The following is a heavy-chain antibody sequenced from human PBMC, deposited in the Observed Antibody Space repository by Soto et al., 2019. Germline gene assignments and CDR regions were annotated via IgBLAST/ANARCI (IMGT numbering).Heavy chain of an antibody. V-gene: IGHV1-69*01. Sequence: QVQLVQSGAEVKKPGSSVKVSCKAFGGTFSSYGISWVRQAPGQGLEWMGGIIPVFDTTDYAQKFQGRVTMTADDSTRTAYMELSSLRFDDTAVYYCARDPGGYCSNGVCYRGEYYYYYGMDVWGQGTTVTVSS. CDR1: GGTFSSYG. CDR2: IIPVFDTT. J-gene: IGHJ6*02. CDR3: ARDPGGYCSNGVCYRGEYYYYYGMDV. D-gene: IGHD2-8*01.